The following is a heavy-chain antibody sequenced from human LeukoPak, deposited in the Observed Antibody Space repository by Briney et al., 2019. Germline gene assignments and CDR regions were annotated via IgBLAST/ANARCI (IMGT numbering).Heavy chain of an antibody. CDR3: ARDLMWGFDN. J-gene: IGHJ4*02. V-gene: IGHV3-23*01. D-gene: IGHD7-27*01. CDR2: ISGSGGST. CDR1: GFTFSSYN. Sequence: GGSLRLSRAASGFTFSSYNMNWVRQAPGKGLEWVSAISGSGGSTYYADSVKGRFTISRDNSKNTLYLQLNSLRDEDTGLYFCARDLMWGFDNWGRGTLVTVSS.